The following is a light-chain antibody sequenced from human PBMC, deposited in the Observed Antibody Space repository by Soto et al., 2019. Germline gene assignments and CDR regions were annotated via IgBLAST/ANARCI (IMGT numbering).Light chain of an antibody. J-gene: IGKJ1*01. CDR3: QQYENYPWT. Sequence: DIQMTQSPSTLSASAGDRVTITCRASQRVSAWLAWYQQRPGKAPRLLIYEASTLQSGVPSRFSGGGSGTEFPLTISSLQPEDFATYYCQQYENYPWTFGQGTKVEIK. V-gene: IGKV1-5*03. CDR1: QRVSAW. CDR2: EAS.